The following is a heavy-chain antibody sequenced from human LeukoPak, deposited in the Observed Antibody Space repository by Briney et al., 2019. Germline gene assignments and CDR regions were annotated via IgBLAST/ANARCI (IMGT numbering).Heavy chain of an antibody. CDR2: INSDGSSA. V-gene: IGHV3-74*01. D-gene: IGHD6-6*01. J-gene: IGHJ4*02. CDR3: ARDSYPYSSSSLSDY. Sequence: PGGSLRLSCAASGFTFSSYWMHWVRQAPGKGLVWVSRINSDGSSASYADSVKGRFTISRDNAKNSLYLQMNSLRAEDTAVYYCARDSYPYSSSSLSDYWGQGTLVTVSS. CDR1: GFTFSSYW.